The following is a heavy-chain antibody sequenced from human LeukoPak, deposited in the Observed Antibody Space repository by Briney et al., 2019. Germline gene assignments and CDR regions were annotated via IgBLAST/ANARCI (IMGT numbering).Heavy chain of an antibody. CDR2: IYTSGST. D-gene: IGHD2-21*01. CDR3: ARDAPQGFPDPHYYYMDV. CDR1: GGSISSYY. Sequence: SETLSLTCTVSGGSISSYYWSWIRQPAGKGLEWIGRIYTSGSTNYNPSLKSRVTMSVDTSKNQFSLKLSSVTAADTAVYYCARDAPQGFPDPHYYYMDVWGKGTTVTVSS. J-gene: IGHJ6*03. V-gene: IGHV4-4*07.